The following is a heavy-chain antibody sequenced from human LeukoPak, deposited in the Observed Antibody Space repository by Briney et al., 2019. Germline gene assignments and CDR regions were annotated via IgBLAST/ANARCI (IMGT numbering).Heavy chain of an antibody. V-gene: IGHV1-8*02. D-gene: IGHD3-3*01. CDR1: GYTFNSYD. J-gene: IGHJ4*02. Sequence: EASVKVSCKTSGYTFNSYDINWVRQATGQGLEWMGWMNPNSGNTGYAQKLQGRVTMTRNTSIRTAYMELSGLRPEDTVVYYCARRNIRFLELDFWGQGTLVPVSS. CDR3: ARRNIRFLELDF. CDR2: MNPNSGNT.